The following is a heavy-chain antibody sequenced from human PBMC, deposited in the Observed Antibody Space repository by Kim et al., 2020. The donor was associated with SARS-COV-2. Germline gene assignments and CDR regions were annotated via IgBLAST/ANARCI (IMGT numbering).Heavy chain of an antibody. CDR2: ISGSGGST. V-gene: IGHV3-23*01. CDR1: GFTFSSYA. J-gene: IGHJ6*02. D-gene: IGHD2-2*02. Sequence: GGSLRLSCAASGFTFSSYAMSWVRQAPGKGLEWVSAISGSGGSTYYADSVKGRFTISRDNSKNTLYLQMNSLRAEDTAVYYCAKDLGRVVVVPAAIRHASYYGMDVWGQGTTVTVSS. CDR3: AKDLGRVVVVPAAIRHASYYGMDV.